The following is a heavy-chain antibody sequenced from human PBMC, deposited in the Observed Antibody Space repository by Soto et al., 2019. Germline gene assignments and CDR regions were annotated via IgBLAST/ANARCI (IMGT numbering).Heavy chain of an antibody. CDR3: ARDHYYDYGMDV. Sequence: QVQLQESGPGLVKPSETLSLTCTVSGGSISSYYWSWIRQPPGKGLEWIGYIYYSGSINYNPSLKSLVTISVDTSKNQFSLKLSSVTAADTAVYYCARDHYYDYGMDVWGQGTTVTVSS. J-gene: IGHJ6*02. CDR1: GGSISSYY. V-gene: IGHV4-59*01. CDR2: IYYSGSI.